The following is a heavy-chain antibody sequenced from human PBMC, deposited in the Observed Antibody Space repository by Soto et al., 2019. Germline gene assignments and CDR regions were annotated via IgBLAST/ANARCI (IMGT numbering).Heavy chain of an antibody. CDR2: IYPGDSDT. CDR1: GYSFTSYW. D-gene: IGHD4-17*01. V-gene: IGHV5-51*01. Sequence: GESLKISCKGSGYSFTSYWIGWVRQMPGKGLEWMGIIYPGDSDTRYSPSFQGQVTISADKSISTAYLQWSSLKASDTAMYYCARHGEHDYGDFDYFDYWGQGTLVTVSS. J-gene: IGHJ4*02. CDR3: ARHGEHDYGDFDYFDY.